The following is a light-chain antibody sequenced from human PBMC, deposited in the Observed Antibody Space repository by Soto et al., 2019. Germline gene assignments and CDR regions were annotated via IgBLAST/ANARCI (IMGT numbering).Light chain of an antibody. CDR1: QTINNY. J-gene: IGKJ5*01. CDR2: TAF. Sequence: DIQMTQSPSSLSASIGDTVTITCRATQTINNYLNWYQQKPGKAPNLLICTAFILKAGVPSRFSGSGSGTDFNLTINNLQPEDFATYSCQQGASIPFTFGRGTLLEMK. V-gene: IGKV1-39*01. CDR3: QQGASIPFT.